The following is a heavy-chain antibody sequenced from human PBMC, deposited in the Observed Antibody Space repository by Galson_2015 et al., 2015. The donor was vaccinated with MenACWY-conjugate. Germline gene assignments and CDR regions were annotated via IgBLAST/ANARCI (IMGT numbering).Heavy chain of an antibody. Sequence: SLRLSCAASGFTFSSYSMNWVRQAPGKGLEWVSSISSSSSYIYYADSVKGRFTISRDNAKNSLYLQMNSLGAEDTAVYYCARNKAAAGYYYYGMDVWGQGTTVTVSS. CDR2: ISSSSSYI. CDR3: ARNKAAAGYYYYGMDV. CDR1: GFTFSSYS. D-gene: IGHD6-13*01. J-gene: IGHJ6*02. V-gene: IGHV3-21*01.